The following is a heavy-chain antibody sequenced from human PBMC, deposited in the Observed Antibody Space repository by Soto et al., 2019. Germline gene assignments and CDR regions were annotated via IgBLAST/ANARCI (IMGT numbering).Heavy chain of an antibody. CDR1: GFTFSSYA. Sequence: EVQLVESGGSLVQPGGSLRLSCAASGFTFSSYAMHWVRQAPGKGLEYVSAISGNGGSTYYANSVKGRFTISRDNSKNTLYLQMASLRAEDMAVYYCARRGYGLYFDYWGQGTLVTVSS. CDR3: ARRGYGLYFDY. J-gene: IGHJ4*02. V-gene: IGHV3-64*01. CDR2: ISGNGGST. D-gene: IGHD3-10*01.